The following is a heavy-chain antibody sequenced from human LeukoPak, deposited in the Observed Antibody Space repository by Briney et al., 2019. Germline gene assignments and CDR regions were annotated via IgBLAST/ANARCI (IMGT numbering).Heavy chain of an antibody. V-gene: IGHV3-9*01. J-gene: IGHJ4*02. Sequence: PGRSLRLSCAASGFTFDDYAMHWVRQVPGKCLEWVSGIGWNGVTIAYADSVKGRFTISRDNAKNSLYLQMSSLRAEDTAVYYCARGTTVESDYWGQGTLVTVSS. CDR2: IGWNGVTI. CDR1: GFTFDDYA. CDR3: ARGTTVESDY. D-gene: IGHD4-23*01.